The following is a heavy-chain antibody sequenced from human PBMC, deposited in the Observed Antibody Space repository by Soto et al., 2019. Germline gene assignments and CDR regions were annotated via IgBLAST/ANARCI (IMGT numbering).Heavy chain of an antibody. CDR2: ISGSGGST. J-gene: IGHJ4*02. CDR3: AKEGGYCSSTSCYGRVYY. CDR1: GFTFSSYA. V-gene: IGHV3-23*01. Sequence: EVQLLESGGGLVQLGGPLRLSFEASGFTFSSYAMSWVGQAPGKGLDGVSAISGSGGSTYNADPVKGGFTIPRKNSKNTLYLQMHSLRTEDTAVYYCAKEGGYCSSTSCYGRVYYWGQGTLVTVSS. D-gene: IGHD2-2*03.